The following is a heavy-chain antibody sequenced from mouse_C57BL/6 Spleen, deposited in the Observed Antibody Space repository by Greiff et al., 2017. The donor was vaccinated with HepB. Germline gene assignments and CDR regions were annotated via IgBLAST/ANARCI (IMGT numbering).Heavy chain of an antibody. CDR1: GYTFTDYN. V-gene: IGHV1-18*01. D-gene: IGHD2-12*01. CDR2: INPNNGGT. Sequence: EVQLQQSGPELVKPGASVKIPCKASGYTFTDYNMDWVKQSHGKSLEWIGDINPNNGGTIYNQKFKGKATLTVDKSSSTAYMELRSLTSEDTAVYYCARRPYYSSPVGNFDVWGTGPTVTVSS. J-gene: IGHJ1*03. CDR3: ARRPYYSSPVGNFDV.